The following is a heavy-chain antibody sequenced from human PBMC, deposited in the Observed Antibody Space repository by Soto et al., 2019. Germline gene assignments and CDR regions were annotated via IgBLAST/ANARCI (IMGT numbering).Heavy chain of an antibody. CDR1: GFPFSDYY. J-gene: IGHJ6*02. Sequence: PGGSLRLSCAASGFPFSDYYMSWIRQAPGKGLEWVSYISSSGSTIYYADSVKGRFTISRDNAKNSLYLQMNSLRAEDTAVYYCARAHDSSGYYFYYYYYGMDVWGQGTTVTVSS. CDR2: ISSSGSTI. D-gene: IGHD3-22*01. CDR3: ARAHDSSGYYFYYYYYGMDV. V-gene: IGHV3-11*01.